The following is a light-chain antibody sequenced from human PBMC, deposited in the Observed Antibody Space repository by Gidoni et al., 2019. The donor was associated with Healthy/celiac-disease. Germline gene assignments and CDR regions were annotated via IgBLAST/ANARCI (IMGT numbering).Light chain of an antibody. CDR2: GAS. V-gene: IGKV3-20*01. Sequence: EIVLTQSPGTLSLSPGERATLSCRASQSVSSSYLAWYQQKPGQAPRLLIYGASSRATGIPDSFSGSGSGTDFTLTISRLEPEDFAVYYCQQYGRSFXQXTKLEIK. CDR3: QQYGRS. CDR1: QSVSSSY. J-gene: IGKJ2*03.